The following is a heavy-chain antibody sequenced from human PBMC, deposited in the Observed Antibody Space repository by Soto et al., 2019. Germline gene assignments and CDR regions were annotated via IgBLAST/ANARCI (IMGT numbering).Heavy chain of an antibody. CDR2: ISYSGGT. V-gene: IGHV4-59*08. CDR1: GASINSYY. Sequence: QVQLQESGPGLVKPSETLSLTCTVSGASINSYYWNWVRQSPGKGLEWIGHISYSGGTIYHPSLWSRVTISMHTSKNQVSLKLHSVTAADTAVYFCARRVAITHTFEGNWLGPWGQGTLVTVSS. CDR3: ARRVAITHTFEGNWLGP. D-gene: IGHD5-12*01. J-gene: IGHJ5*02.